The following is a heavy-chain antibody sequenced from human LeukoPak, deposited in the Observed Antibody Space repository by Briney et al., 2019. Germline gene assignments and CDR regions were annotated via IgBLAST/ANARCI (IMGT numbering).Heavy chain of an antibody. D-gene: IGHD4-11*01. J-gene: IGHJ4*02. CDR2: ISGSGGNT. V-gene: IGHV3-23*01. CDR3: ANEYSKGDI. Sequence: QPGGSLRLSCAACGFIFPNYVMSWVRQAPGKGLEWVSAISGSGGNTYYADSVKGRFTISRDNSKNTLYLQMNSLRAEDAAVYYCANEYSKGDIWGQGTLVTVSS. CDR1: GFIFPNYV.